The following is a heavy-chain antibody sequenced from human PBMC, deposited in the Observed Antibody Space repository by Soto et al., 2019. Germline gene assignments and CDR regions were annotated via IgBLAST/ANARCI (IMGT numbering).Heavy chain of an antibody. CDR1: GYTFTSYD. CDR3: ARGQSPVPGDNWFDP. Sequence: QVQLVQSGAEVKNPGASVKVSCKASGYTFTSYDINWVRQATGQGLEWMGWMNPNSGNTGYAQKFQGRVTMTRNTSISTAYMELSSLRSEDTAVYYSARGQSPVPGDNWFDPWGQGTLVTVSS. J-gene: IGHJ5*02. D-gene: IGHD3-10*01. V-gene: IGHV1-8*01. CDR2: MNPNSGNT.